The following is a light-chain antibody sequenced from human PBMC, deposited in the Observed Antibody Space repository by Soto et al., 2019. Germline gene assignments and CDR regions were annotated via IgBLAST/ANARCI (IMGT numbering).Light chain of an antibody. CDR2: KAS. CDR1: QSISSW. Sequence: DIQMTQSPSTLSASVGDRFTITCLAIQSISSWLAWYQQKPWKAPKLLIYKASSLESGVPSRFSGSGSGTEFTLTISSLQPDDFATYYCQQYNSYSPTWTFGQGTKVDIK. V-gene: IGKV1-5*03. J-gene: IGKJ1*01. CDR3: QQYNSYSPTWT.